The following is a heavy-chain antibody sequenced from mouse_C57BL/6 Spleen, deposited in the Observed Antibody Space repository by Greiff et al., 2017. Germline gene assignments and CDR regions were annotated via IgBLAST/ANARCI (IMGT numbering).Heavy chain of an antibody. D-gene: IGHD1-1*01. J-gene: IGHJ2*01. CDR3: ARGTTVVSYFDY. Sequence: VKLQQPGAELVKPGASVKLSCKASGYTFTSYWMHWVKQRPGQGLEWIGMIHPNSGSTNYNEKFKSKATLTVDKSSSTAYMQLSSLTSEDSAVYYCARGTTVVSYFDYWGQGTTLTVSS. V-gene: IGHV1-64*01. CDR2: IHPNSGST. CDR1: GYTFTSYW.